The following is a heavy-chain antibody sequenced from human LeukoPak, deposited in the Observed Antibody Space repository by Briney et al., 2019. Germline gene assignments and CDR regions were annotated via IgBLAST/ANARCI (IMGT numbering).Heavy chain of an antibody. J-gene: IGHJ5*02. D-gene: IGHD3-3*01. CDR3: ARDRDYDFWSGFTFDP. V-gene: IGHV4-59*12. Sequence: SETLSLTCTASGGSISSYYWSWIRQSPGKGLEWIGYILSSGSTNYNPSLKSRVTMSVDTSKNQFSLKLSSVTAADTAVYYCARDRDYDFWSGFTFDPWGQGTLVTVSS. CDR2: ILSSGST. CDR1: GGSISSYY.